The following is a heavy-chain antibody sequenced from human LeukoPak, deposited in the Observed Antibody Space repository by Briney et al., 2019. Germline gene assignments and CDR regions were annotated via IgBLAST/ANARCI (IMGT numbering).Heavy chain of an antibody. D-gene: IGHD3-10*01. CDR2: IYHNGRT. Sequence: SETLSLTCVVSGVSITNGYWWYWVRQTPGKGLEWIGEIYHNGRTKYNPSLKSRVSILVDKSKNQFSLNLNSVTAADTAVYYCARMFYFDSGSDNWFDPWDQGTLVTVSS. CDR1: GVSITNGYW. CDR3: ARMFYFDSGSDNWFDP. J-gene: IGHJ5*02. V-gene: IGHV4-4*02.